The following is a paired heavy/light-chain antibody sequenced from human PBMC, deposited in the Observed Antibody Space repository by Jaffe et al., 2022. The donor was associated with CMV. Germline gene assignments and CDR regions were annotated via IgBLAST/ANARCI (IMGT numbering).Heavy chain of an antibody. CDR3: ARAGSMILSADALDI. D-gene: IGHD3-22*01. CDR2: IDSAGNT. CDR1: GFTFKNYD. J-gene: IGHJ3*02. Sequence: EVQLVESGGGLVQPGGSLRLSCAASGFTFKNYDMHWVRQVTGRGLEWVSGIDSAGNTNYAGSVKGRFTISRENGKNSLYLQMNSLRGEDTAVYFCARAGSMILSADALDIWGQGTKVTVSS. V-gene: IGHV3-13*01.
Light chain of an antibody. Sequence: EIVLTQSPGTLSLSPGERATLYCRASQSLYSSYLAWYQQKPGQAPRLVIYGASNRATGVPDRFSGSASGTDFTLTISRVEPEDFAVYYCQQYGTSLLSFGGGTKVEIK. V-gene: IGKV3-20*01. J-gene: IGKJ4*01. CDR3: QQYGTSLLS. CDR1: QSLYSSY. CDR2: GAS.